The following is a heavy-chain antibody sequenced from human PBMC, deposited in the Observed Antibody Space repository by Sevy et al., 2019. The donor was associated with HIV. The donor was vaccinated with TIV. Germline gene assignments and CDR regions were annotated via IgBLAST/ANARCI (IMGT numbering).Heavy chain of an antibody. CDR2: ISVSGEFT. Sequence: GGSLRLSCADSGFTFSNYAMAWVRQAPGKGLEWVSAISVSGEFTYYADSVRGGFTVSRYKSKNTLFLQMNSLRAEDTAVYYCAIKSTMMRGDQGPFDYWGQGTLVTVSS. CDR3: AIKSTMMRGDQGPFDY. CDR1: GFTFSNYA. V-gene: IGHV3-23*01. D-gene: IGHD3-10*01. J-gene: IGHJ4*02.